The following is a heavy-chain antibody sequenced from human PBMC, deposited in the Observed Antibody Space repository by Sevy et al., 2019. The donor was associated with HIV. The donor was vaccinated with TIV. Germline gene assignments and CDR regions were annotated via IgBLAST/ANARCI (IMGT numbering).Heavy chain of an antibody. CDR3: ARVRDRYCSGGSCYYGYFFDY. D-gene: IGHD2-15*01. CDR1: GFIFSNYY. CDR2: ISGRSDTI. V-gene: IGHV3-48*01. J-gene: IGHJ4*02. Sequence: GGSLRLSCAASGFIFSNYYMTWVRQAPGKGLEWVSYISGRSDTISYADSVKGRFTISRDNAKNALYLQMSSLRGEDTAVYYCARVRDRYCSGGSCYYGYFFDYWGQGTLVTVSS.